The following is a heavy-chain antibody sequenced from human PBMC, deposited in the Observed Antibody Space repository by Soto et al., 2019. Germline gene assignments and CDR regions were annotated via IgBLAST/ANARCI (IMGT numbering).Heavy chain of an antibody. CDR2: ISAYNGNT. Sequence: QVQLVQSGAEVKKPGASVKVSCKASGYTFTSYGISWVRQAPGQGLGWMGWISAYNGNTNYAQKLQGRATMTTDTSTSTAYMELRSLRSDDTAVYYCARGGKYYDFWSGYYSDNYYYYMDVWGKGTTVTVSS. V-gene: IGHV1-18*01. D-gene: IGHD3-3*01. J-gene: IGHJ6*03. CDR3: ARGGKYYDFWSGYYSDNYYYYMDV. CDR1: GYTFTSYG.